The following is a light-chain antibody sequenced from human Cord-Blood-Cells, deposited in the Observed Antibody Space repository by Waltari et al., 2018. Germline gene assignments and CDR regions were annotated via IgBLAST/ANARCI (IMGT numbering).Light chain of an antibody. CDR3: QQYYSTPPT. J-gene: IGKJ1*01. Sequence: DIVMTQSPDSLAVSLGERATINGKSSQSVLYSSNHKNYLAWYQQKPGQPPKLLIYWASTRESGVPDRFSGSGSGTDFTLTISSLQAEDVAVYYCQQYYSTPPTFGQGTKVEIK. V-gene: IGKV4-1*01. CDR2: WAS. CDR1: QSVLYSSNHKNY.